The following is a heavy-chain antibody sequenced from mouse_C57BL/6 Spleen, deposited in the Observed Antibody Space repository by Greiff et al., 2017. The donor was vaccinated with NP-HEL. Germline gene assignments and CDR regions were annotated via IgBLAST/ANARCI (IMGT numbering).Heavy chain of an antibody. V-gene: IGHV1-82*01. CDR1: GYAFSSSW. Sequence: VKLMESGPELVKPGASVKISCKASGYAFSSSWMNWVKQRPGKGLEWIGRIYPGDGDTNYNGKFKGKATLTADKSSSTAYMQLSSLTSEDSAVYFCARVSYDYDEGYAMDYWGQGTSVTVSS. CDR2: IYPGDGDT. J-gene: IGHJ4*01. CDR3: ARVSYDYDEGYAMDY. D-gene: IGHD2-4*01.